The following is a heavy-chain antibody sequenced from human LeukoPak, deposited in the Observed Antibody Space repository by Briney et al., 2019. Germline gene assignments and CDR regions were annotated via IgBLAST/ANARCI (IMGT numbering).Heavy chain of an antibody. V-gene: IGHV4-61*01. J-gene: IGHJ4*02. CDR2: IYYSGST. D-gene: IGHD3-22*01. CDR3: ARDRRLSGHYYDSSDKGLFDY. Sequence: PSETLSLTCTVSGGSVSSGSYYWSWIRQPPGKGLEWIGYIYYSGSTNYNPSLKSRVTISVDTSKNQFSLKLSSVTAADTAVYYCARDRRLSGHYYDSSDKGLFDYWGQGTLVTVSS. CDR1: GGSVSSGSYY.